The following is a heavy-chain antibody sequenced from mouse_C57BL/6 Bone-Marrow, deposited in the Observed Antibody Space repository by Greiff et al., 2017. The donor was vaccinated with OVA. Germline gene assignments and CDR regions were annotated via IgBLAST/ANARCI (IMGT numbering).Heavy chain of an antibody. Sequence: QVQLQQPGAELVKPGASVKLSCKASGYTFTSYWMHWVKQRPGRGLEWIGRIDPNSGCTKYTEKFKGKATLTVDKPSSTAYMQLSSLTSEDSAVYYCATPHYYGSSDTFACWGQGTLVTVSA. D-gene: IGHD1-1*01. J-gene: IGHJ3*01. V-gene: IGHV1-72*01. CDR1: GYTFTSYW. CDR3: ATPHYYGSSDTFAC. CDR2: IDPNSGCT.